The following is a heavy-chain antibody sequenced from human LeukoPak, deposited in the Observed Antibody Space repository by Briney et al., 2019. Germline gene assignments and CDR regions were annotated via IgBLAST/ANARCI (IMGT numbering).Heavy chain of an antibody. J-gene: IGHJ4*02. CDR3: ARVDRFLEWSTSHDY. CDR1: GGSFGGYY. V-gene: IGHV4-34*01. CDR2: INHSGST. Sequence: ETLSLTCAVYGGSFGGYYWSWIRQPPGKGLEWMGEINHSGSTNYNPSLTRRVTLSVDTSKNQFSLKLSSVPAADTAVYYCARVDRFLEWSTSHDYWGQGTLVTVSS. D-gene: IGHD3-3*01.